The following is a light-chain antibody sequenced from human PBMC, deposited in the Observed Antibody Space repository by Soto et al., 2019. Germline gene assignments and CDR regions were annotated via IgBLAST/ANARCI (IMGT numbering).Light chain of an antibody. J-gene: IGLJ2*01. Sequence: QSVLTQPPSVSAAPGQKVTISCSGSSSNIGNNYVSWYQQLPGTAPKLLIYDNNKRPSGIPDRFSGSKSGTSGTLDITGLQTGDEAGYYGATWGYSRTGEVVGGGTQLAVL. CDR3: ATWGYSRTGEV. CDR1: SSNIGNNY. V-gene: IGLV1-51*01. CDR2: DNN.